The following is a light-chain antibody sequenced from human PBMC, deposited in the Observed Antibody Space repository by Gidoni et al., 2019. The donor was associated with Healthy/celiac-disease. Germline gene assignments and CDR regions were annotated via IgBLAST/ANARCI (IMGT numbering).Light chain of an antibody. J-gene: IGKJ2*01. V-gene: IGKV1-5*03. CDR2: QAS. Sequence: DIQMTQSPSTLSASVGDRVTITCRASQSISSWLAWYQQKPGKAPKLLIYQASSLQSGVPSRFGGSGSGTEFTLTISSLQPDDFATYYCHQYETYPYTFXQXTKVEIK. CDR3: HQYETYPYT. CDR1: QSISSW.